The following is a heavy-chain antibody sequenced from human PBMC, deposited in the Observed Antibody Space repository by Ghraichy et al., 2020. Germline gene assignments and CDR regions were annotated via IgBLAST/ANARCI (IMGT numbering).Heavy chain of an antibody. Sequence: SETLSLTCTVSGGSISSYYWSWIRQPAGKGLEWIGRIYTSGSTNYNPSLKSRVTMSVDTSKNQFSLKLSSVTAADTAVYYCARGCFGGSCYYYGMDVWGQGTTVTVSS. V-gene: IGHV4-4*07. CDR3: ARGCFGGSCYYYGMDV. D-gene: IGHD2-15*01. J-gene: IGHJ6*02. CDR1: GGSISSYY. CDR2: IYTSGST.